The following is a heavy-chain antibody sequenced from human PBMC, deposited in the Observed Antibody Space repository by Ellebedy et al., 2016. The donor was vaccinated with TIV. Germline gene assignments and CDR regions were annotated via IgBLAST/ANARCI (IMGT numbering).Heavy chain of an antibody. V-gene: IGHV4-30-2*01. CDR2: IYHSGKT. CDR3: ARVRNYYDSSGYYWPYNWFDP. CDR1: GDSISSGGYS. Sequence: SETLSLXCAVSGDSISSGGYSWSWIRQPPGKGLEWIGYIYHSGKTYYNPSLKSRVTISVDRPKNQFSVTLNSVTAADTAVYYCARVRNYYDSSGYYWPYNWFDPWGQGTLVTVSS. J-gene: IGHJ5*02. D-gene: IGHD3-22*01.